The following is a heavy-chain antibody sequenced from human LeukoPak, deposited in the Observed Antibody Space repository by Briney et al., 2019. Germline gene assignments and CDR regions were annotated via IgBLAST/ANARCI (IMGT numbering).Heavy chain of an antibody. V-gene: IGHV4-59*01. D-gene: IGHD2-15*01. CDR2: IYYSGST. CDR1: GGSISSYY. Sequence: SETLSLTCTVSGGSISSYYWSWIRPPPGKGLEWIGYIYYSGSTNYNPSLKSRVTISVDTSKNRFSLKLSSVTAADTAVYYCARVSGYCSGGSCSDPNFDYWGQGTLVTVSS. CDR3: ARVSGYCSGGSCSDPNFDY. J-gene: IGHJ4*02.